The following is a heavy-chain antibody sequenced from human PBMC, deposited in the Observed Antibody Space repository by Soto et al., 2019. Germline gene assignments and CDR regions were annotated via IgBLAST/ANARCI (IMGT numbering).Heavy chain of an antibody. CDR1: GFLFTNAW. CDR3: ATCYGSGTDCQEDYLAF. CDR2: VKRKTKGGTT. J-gene: IGHJ4*02. Sequence: EVQLVESGGGLVEPGGSLRLSWATSGFLFTNAWMSWFRQAPGKGLEWVGRVKRKTKGGTTDYAAPVKDRFNISRDDSKNKLYLQMNNLKTEDTAVYYCATCYGSGTDCQEDYLAFWGQGTPVTVSS. V-gene: IGHV3-15*01. D-gene: IGHD3-10*01.